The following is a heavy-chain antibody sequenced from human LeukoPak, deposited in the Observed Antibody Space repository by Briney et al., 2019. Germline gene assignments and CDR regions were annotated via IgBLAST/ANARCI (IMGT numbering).Heavy chain of an antibody. CDR3: ARAYYYDSSGYYSHDAFDI. J-gene: IGHJ3*02. V-gene: IGHV1-2*02. CDR2: INPNSGGT. D-gene: IGHD3-22*01. CDR1: GDTFTADY. Sequence: ASVRVSSKASGDTFTADYMHWGRQAPGQRLEWMGCINPNSGGTNYIQKFQGRVTMTRDTSISTAYMELSRLRSDDTAVYYCARAYYYDSSGYYSHDAFDIWGQGTMVTVSS.